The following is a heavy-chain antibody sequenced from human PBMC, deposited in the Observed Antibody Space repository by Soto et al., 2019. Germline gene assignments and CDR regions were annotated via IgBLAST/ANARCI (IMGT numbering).Heavy chain of an antibody. V-gene: IGHV3-21*01. J-gene: IGHJ4*02. CDR1: GFTFSRYN. CDR2: LAGXXXXX. Sequence: DVYLAESGGGLVAPGGSLSLSCVASGFTFSRYNLSCVRQAPGKGLGGGSSLAGXXXXXXHADXVKGRFALCRDNAKXXXXXXXXXXXXXXXXXXXXXXXXXXXXXXFDHRCQGTLVTGSS. CDR3: XXXXXXXXXXFDH.